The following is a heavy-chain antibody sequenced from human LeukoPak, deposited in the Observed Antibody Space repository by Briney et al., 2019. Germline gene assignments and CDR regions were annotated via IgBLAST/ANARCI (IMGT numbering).Heavy chain of an antibody. Sequence: PGGSLRLSCAASGFTFSSDAMSWVRQAPGKGLEWVSAISGSGGSTYYADSVKGRFTISRDNSKNTLYLQMNSLKGDDTAVYYCAKDSAFYYIDVWGKGTTVIISS. CDR3: AKDSAFYYIDV. J-gene: IGHJ6*03. V-gene: IGHV3-23*01. CDR2: ISGSGGST. CDR1: GFTFSSDA. D-gene: IGHD3-10*01.